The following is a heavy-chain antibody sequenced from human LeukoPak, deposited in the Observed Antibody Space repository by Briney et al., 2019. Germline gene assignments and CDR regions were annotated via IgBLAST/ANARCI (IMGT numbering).Heavy chain of an antibody. V-gene: IGHV4-34*01. D-gene: IGHD3-10*01. CDR1: GGSFNGYY. CDR3: ARRRGASYYYGSGFNWFDP. CDR2: INHNGST. J-gene: IGHJ5*02. Sequence: SETLSLTCAVYGGSFNGYYWSWIRQPPGKGLEWIGEINHNGSTNYNTSLRSRVTISVDTSKNQFSLKLSSVTAADTAVYYCARRRGASYYYGSGFNWFDPWGQGTLVTVSS.